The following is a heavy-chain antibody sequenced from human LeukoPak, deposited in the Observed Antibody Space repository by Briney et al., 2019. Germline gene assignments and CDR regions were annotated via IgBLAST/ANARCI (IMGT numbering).Heavy chain of an antibody. J-gene: IGHJ4*02. V-gene: IGHV3-23*01. CDR1: GFTFSSYA. CDR2: ISGSGGGT. Sequence: GGSLRLSSAASGFTFSSYAMSWVLQAPGKGLEWVSAISGSGGGTYYADSVKGRFTISRDNSKNTLYLQMNSLRAEDTAVYYCAKSSSSYSSSWLVDYWGQGTLVTVSS. D-gene: IGHD6-13*01. CDR3: AKSSSSYSSSWLVDY.